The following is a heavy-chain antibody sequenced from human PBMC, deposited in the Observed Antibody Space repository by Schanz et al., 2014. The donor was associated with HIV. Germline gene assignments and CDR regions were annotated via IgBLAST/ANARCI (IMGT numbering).Heavy chain of an antibody. CDR1: GFTFSNYG. J-gene: IGHJ4*02. D-gene: IGHD4-17*01. CDR2: IWYDGSNK. Sequence: QVQLVESGGGVVQPGRSLRLSCTAPGFTFSNYGMHWVRQAPGKGLEWVAAIWYDGSNKFYADSVKGRFTISRDNSKNTLYLQMNNLRAEDTAVYGCARQGLRFSFWLDYWGQGTPVTVS. CDR3: ARQGLRFSFWLDY. V-gene: IGHV3-33*01.